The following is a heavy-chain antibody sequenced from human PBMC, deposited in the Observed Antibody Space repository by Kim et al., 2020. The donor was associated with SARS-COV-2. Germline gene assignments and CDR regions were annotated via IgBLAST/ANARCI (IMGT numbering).Heavy chain of an antibody. CDR3: ARDALRRSGTSGYDWEVVY. J-gene: IGHJ4*02. V-gene: IGHV3-11*01. D-gene: IGHD5-12*01. CDR1: GFTFSDYY. CDR2: ISSSGSTI. Sequence: GGSLRLSCAASGFTFSDYYMSWIRQAPGKGLEWVSYISSSGSTIYYADSVKGRFTISRDNAKNSLYLQMNSLRAEDTAVYYCARDALRRSGTSGYDWEVVYWGPGTLVTVSS.